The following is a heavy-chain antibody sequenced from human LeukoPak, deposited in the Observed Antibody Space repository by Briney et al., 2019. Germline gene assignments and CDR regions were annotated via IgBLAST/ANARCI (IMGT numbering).Heavy chain of an antibody. J-gene: IGHJ4*02. D-gene: IGHD3-10*01. V-gene: IGHV3-30-3*01. CDR2: ISYDGSNK. CDR3: ARPRSGSYSGYFDY. Sequence: GGSLRLSCAASGFTFSSYAMDWVRQAPGKGLEWVAVISYDGSNKYYADSVKGRFTISRDNSKNTLYLQMNSLRAEDTAVYYCARPRSGSYSGYFDYWGQGTLVTVSS. CDR1: GFTFSSYA.